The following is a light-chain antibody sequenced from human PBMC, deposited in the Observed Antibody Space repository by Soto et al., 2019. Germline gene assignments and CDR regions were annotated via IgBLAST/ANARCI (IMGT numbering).Light chain of an antibody. J-gene: IGLJ2*01. CDR3: SSYTSISTPVV. V-gene: IGLV2-14*01. Sequence: QSALTQPASVSGSPGQSITISCTGTSSDVGGYNYVSWYQQHPGKAPKLMIYDVSNRPSGVSNRFSGSKSGNTASLTISGLQAEDEADYYCSSYTSISTPVVFGGGTQVTVL. CDR1: SSDVGGYNY. CDR2: DVS.